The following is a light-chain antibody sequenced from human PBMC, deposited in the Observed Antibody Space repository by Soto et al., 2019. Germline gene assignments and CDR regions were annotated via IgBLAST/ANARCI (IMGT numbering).Light chain of an antibody. CDR2: YDS. CDR3: QVWDSSSDHPRGV. J-gene: IGLJ1*01. CDR1: NIGSKS. V-gene: IGLV3-21*04. Sequence: SYELTQPPSVSVAPGKTARITCEGNNIGSKSVHWYQQKPGQAPVLVIYYDSDRPSGIPERFSGSNSGNTATLTISRVEAGDEADYYCQVWDSSSDHPRGVFGTGTKVTVL.